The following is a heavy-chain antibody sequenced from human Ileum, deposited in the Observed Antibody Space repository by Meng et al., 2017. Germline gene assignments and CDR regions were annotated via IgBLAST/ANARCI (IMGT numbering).Heavy chain of an antibody. Sequence: QVLLQPAGPGLVKPSQTLVLTCVISRNRGSSPTAAWNWFRQSPSRGLEWLGRTYYRSKWYYEYAVSVKSRISVNPDTSKNQFSLQLNSVTPEDTAVYFCARENSGWFFWGQGALVTVSS. CDR3: ARENSGWFF. CDR2: TYYRSKWYY. J-gene: IGHJ4*02. V-gene: IGHV6-1*01. CDR1: RNRGSSPTAA. D-gene: IGHD6-19*01.